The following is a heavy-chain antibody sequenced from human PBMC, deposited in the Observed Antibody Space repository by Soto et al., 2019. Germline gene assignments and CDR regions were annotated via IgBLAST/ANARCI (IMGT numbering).Heavy chain of an antibody. CDR1: GFTFDDYA. V-gene: IGHV3-9*01. D-gene: IGHD3-3*01. Sequence: GGSLRLSCAASGFTFDDYAMHWVRQAPGKGLEWVSGISWNSGSIGYADSVKGRFTISRDNAKNSLYLQMNSLRAEDTALYYCAKVPVAGVGPYYFDYWGQGTLVTVSS. CDR3: AKVPVAGVGPYYFDY. CDR2: ISWNSGSI. J-gene: IGHJ4*02.